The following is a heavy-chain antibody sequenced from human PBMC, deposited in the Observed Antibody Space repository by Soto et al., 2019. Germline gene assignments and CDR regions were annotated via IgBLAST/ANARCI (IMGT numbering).Heavy chain of an antibody. CDR2: INQDGSVK. Sequence: EVQMVESGGGLVQPGGSLRLSCIASGFTFSGEWMSWVRQAPGKGTEWVANINQDGSVKDYVDSVKGRFTISRDNARNSMFLQMNSLRAEDTAVYYCASAFYWGQGTLVTVSS. CDR1: GFTFSGEW. J-gene: IGHJ4*02. CDR3: ASAFY. V-gene: IGHV3-7*01.